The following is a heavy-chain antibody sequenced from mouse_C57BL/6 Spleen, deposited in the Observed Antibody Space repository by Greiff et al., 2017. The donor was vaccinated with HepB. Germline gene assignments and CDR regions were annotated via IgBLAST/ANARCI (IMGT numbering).Heavy chain of an antibody. J-gene: IGHJ2*01. CDR1: GYTFTSYW. Sequence: VQLQQPGAELVRPGTSVKLSCKASGYTFTSYWMHWVKQRPGQGLEWIGVIDPSDSYTNYNQKFKGKATLTVDTSSSTAYMQLSSLTSEDSAVYYWASEGYYGSSSYYFDYWGQGTTLTVSS. CDR2: IDPSDSYT. D-gene: IGHD1-1*01. CDR3: ASEGYYGSSSYYFDY. V-gene: IGHV1-59*01.